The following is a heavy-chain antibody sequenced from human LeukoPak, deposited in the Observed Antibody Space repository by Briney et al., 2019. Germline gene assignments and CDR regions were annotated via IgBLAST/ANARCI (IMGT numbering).Heavy chain of an antibody. CDR3: ARHSQNNWNYDRVDY. J-gene: IGHJ4*02. D-gene: IGHD1-7*01. V-gene: IGHV4-39*01. CDR1: GGSISSSSYY. Sequence: SETLSLTCTVSGGSISSSSYYWGWIRQPPGKGLEWIGSIYYSGSTHYNPSLKSRVTISVDTSKNQFSLKLSSVTAADTAVYYCARHSQNNWNYDRVDYWGQGTLVTVSS. CDR2: IYYSGST.